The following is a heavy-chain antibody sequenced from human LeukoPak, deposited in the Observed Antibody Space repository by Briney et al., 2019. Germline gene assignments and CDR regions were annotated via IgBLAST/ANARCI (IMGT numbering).Heavy chain of an antibody. V-gene: IGHV3-11*04. Sequence: GGSLRLSCAASGFTFSDYYMSWIRQSPGKGLEWVSYISNSGGTIYYADSVKGRFTISRDNAEKSLYLQMNSLRAEDTAVYYCARASSGYDAFDIWGQGTMVTVSS. CDR3: ARASSGYDAFDI. CDR2: ISNSGGTI. J-gene: IGHJ3*02. CDR1: GFTFSDYY. D-gene: IGHD6-19*01.